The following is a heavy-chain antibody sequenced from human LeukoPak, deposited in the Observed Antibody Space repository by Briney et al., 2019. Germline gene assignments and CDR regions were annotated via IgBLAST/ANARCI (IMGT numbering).Heavy chain of an antibody. CDR2: INHSGST. J-gene: IGHJ3*02. V-gene: IGHV4-39*07. CDR3: ARTRSSGWYVGAFDI. Sequence: SETLSLTCTVSGGSISSGGYYWSWIRQPPGKGLEWIGEINHSGSTNYNPSLKSRVTISVDTSKNQFSLKLSSVTAADTAVYYCARTRSSGWYVGAFDIWGQGTMVTVSS. D-gene: IGHD6-19*01. CDR1: GGSISSGGYY.